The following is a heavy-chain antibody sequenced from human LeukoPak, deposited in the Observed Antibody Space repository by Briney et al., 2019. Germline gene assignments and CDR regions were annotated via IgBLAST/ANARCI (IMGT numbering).Heavy chain of an antibody. J-gene: IGHJ5*02. CDR2: ISYDGSNK. V-gene: IGHV3-30*04. CDR1: GFTFRSYA. Sequence: PGGSLRLSCAASGFTFRSYAIHWVRPATGKGLEWVAVISYDGSNKYYADSVKGRFTISRDKSKNTLYLQMNSLRADDTAVYYCARVAQPWGQGTLVTVSS. CDR3: ARVAQP.